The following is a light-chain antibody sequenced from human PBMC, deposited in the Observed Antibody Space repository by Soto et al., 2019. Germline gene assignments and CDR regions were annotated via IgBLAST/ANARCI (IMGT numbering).Light chain of an antibody. CDR3: CSYGGSTTPVL. J-gene: IGLJ2*01. CDR2: EGS. V-gene: IGLV2-23*01. Sequence: QSALTQSASVSGSPGQSITISCTGTNTDIGGYNFVSWYQQHPGKAPKLMIYEGSQRPSGVSNRFSVSKSGNTASLTISGLQAEDEADYYCCSYGGSTTPVLFGGGTKLTVL. CDR1: NTDIGGYNF.